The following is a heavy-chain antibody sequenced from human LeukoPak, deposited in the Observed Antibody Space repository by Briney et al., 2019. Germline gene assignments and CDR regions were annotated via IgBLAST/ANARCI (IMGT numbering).Heavy chain of an antibody. CDR1: GGSVSSGSYY. CDR3: AREGLRWVDY. J-gene: IGHJ4*02. Sequence: SETLSLTCTVSGGSVSSGSYYWSWIRQPPGKGLEWIGYIYYSGSTNYNPSLKSRVTMSVDTSKNQFSLKLSSVTAADTAVYYCAREGLRWVDYWGQGTLVTVSS. V-gene: IGHV4-61*01. CDR2: IYYSGST. D-gene: IGHD4-23*01.